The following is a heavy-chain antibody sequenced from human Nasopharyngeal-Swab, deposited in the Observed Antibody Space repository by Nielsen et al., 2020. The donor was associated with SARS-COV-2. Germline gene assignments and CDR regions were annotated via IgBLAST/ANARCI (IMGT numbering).Heavy chain of an antibody. CDR1: GFTFSDYY. CDR2: ISSRGSTI. Sequence: GGSLRLSCASSGFTFSDYYMNWLREAPGKGLDWVSYISSRGSTIHYADSVKGRFTISRDNAKNSLYLQMNSLGAEDTAVYYCARAGGFGVVTHDVFDIWGQGTMVTVSS. J-gene: IGHJ3*02. D-gene: IGHD3-3*01. V-gene: IGHV3-11*01. CDR3: ARAGGFGVVTHDVFDI.